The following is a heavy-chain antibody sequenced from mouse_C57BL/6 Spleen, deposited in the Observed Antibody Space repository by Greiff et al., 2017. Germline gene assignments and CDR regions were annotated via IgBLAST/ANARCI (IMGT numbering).Heavy chain of an antibody. Sequence: VQLQQSGAELVRPGASVTLSCKASGYTFTDYEMHWVKQTPVHGLEWIGAIDPETGGTAYNQKFKGKAILTADKSSSTAYMELRSLTSEDSAVYYCTRGISVVALDWYFDVWGTGTTVTVSS. CDR2: IDPETGGT. CDR1: GYTFTDYE. CDR3: TRGISVVALDWYFDV. V-gene: IGHV1-15*01. D-gene: IGHD1-1*01. J-gene: IGHJ1*03.